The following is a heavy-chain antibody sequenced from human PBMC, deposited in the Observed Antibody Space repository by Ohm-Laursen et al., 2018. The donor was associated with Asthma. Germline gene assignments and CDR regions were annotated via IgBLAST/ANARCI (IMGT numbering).Heavy chain of an antibody. Sequence: TQTLTLTCTVSGSSLSNARMGVSWIRQPPGKALEWLAHIFSNDEKSYSTSLKSRLTISKDTSKSQVVLTMTNMDPVDTATYYCARTSLDFGSGSYYDDYWGQGTLVTVSS. J-gene: IGHJ4*02. CDR1: GSSLSNARMG. CDR3: ARTSLDFGSGSYYDDY. CDR2: IFSNDEK. V-gene: IGHV2-26*01. D-gene: IGHD3-10*01.